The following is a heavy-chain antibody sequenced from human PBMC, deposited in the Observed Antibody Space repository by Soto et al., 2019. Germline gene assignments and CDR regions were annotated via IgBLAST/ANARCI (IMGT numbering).Heavy chain of an antibody. CDR1: GGSIKNYY. J-gene: IGHJ6*02. CDR3: ARAPFVAAPVDV. Sequence: KPSETLSLTCTVYGGSIKNYYWSWIRQSPGKGLEYIGYIYYSGSTNYNPSLKSRVTISVDTSKMQFSLRLSSVTAADTAVYYCARAPFVAAPVDVWGPGTTVTVSS. V-gene: IGHV4-59*01. D-gene: IGHD6-13*01. CDR2: IYYSGST.